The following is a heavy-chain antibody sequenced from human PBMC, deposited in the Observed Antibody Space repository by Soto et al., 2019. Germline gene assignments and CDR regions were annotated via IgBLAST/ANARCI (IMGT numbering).Heavy chain of an antibody. D-gene: IGHD3-22*01. CDR1: GFTLGSNW. CDR3: ARNYYDNSGSHFDY. V-gene: IGHV3-7*05. J-gene: IGHJ4*02. Sequence: EVQLVESGGDLVRPGGSLRLSWAASGFTLGSNWRTWVRKPPGKGLEWVANIKQDGNEKNYVDSVKGRFTISRDNARDSLFLQMNSLTAEDTAVYYCARNYYDNSGSHFDYWGQGTLVTVSS. CDR2: IKQDGNEK.